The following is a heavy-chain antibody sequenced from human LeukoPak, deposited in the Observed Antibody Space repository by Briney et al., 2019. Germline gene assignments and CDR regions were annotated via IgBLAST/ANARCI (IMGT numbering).Heavy chain of an antibody. CDR2: IYYSGST. D-gene: IGHD3-3*01. Sequence: SDTLSLTCTVSGGSINSYYWSWTRQPPGMGLEWIGYIYYSGSTNYNPFLKSRVTIAVDTSKNRFSLKLNSVTAADTAVYYCARWSGYSDAFDIWGQGTMVTVSS. CDR3: ARWSGYSDAFDI. CDR1: GGSINSYY. J-gene: IGHJ3*02. V-gene: IGHV4-59*07.